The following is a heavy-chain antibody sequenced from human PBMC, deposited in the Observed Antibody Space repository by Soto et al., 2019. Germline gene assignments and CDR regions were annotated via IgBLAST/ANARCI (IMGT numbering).Heavy chain of an antibody. Sequence: SQTLSLTCAISGASVSRNSAAWNWIRQSPSRGLEWLGRTYYRSKWYNDYAVYVKSRITINPDTSKNQFSLQLNSVTPEDTAVYYCARDLTIFLNWFYPWGQGTRVTVSS. CDR3: ARDLTIFLNWFYP. J-gene: IGHJ5*02. CDR2: TYYRSKWYN. CDR1: GASVSRNSAA. D-gene: IGHD3-9*01. V-gene: IGHV6-1*01.